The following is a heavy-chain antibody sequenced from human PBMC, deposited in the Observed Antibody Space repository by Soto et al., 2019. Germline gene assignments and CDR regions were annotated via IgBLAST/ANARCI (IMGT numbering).Heavy chain of an antibody. J-gene: IGHJ6*02. V-gene: IGHV3-30*18. CDR1: GFTFSNYG. Sequence: VGSLRLSCAASGFTFSNYGMHWVRQAPGKGLEWVAFISDDGSNKYYADSMKGRFTMSRDNSKSTLYLQMNSLRVEDTAVYYCTKRRNVLRFLEWSSGMEVWGQGTTVTVSS. D-gene: IGHD3-3*01. CDR3: TKRRNVLRFLEWSSGMEV. CDR2: ISDDGSNK.